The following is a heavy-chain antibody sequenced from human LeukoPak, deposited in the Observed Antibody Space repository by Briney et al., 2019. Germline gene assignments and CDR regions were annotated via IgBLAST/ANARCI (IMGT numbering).Heavy chain of an antibody. V-gene: IGHV1-2*02. Sequence: GASVKVSCKASGGTFSSYVISWVRQAPGQGLEWMGYINPDSGGTNYAQEFQGRVTMTRDTSISTAYMELNRLRSDDTAVYYCARGEMITFGGVIVISTFDIWGQGTMVTVS. D-gene: IGHD3-16*02. CDR1: GGTFSSYV. J-gene: IGHJ3*02. CDR3: ARGEMITFGGVIVISTFDI. CDR2: INPDSGGT.